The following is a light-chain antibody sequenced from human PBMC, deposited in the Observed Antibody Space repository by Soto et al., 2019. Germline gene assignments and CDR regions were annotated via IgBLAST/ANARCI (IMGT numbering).Light chain of an antibody. CDR3: QQYGSSPWLT. CDR2: GAY. CDR1: QSVSSSY. V-gene: IGKV3-20*01. J-gene: IGKJ4*01. Sequence: EMVLTQSPGTLSLSPGERATLSCRASQSVSSSYLAWYQQKPGQAPRLLIYGAYSRATGIPDRFSGSGSGTDFTLTISRLEPEDFAVYYCQQYGSSPWLTFGGGTKVEIK.